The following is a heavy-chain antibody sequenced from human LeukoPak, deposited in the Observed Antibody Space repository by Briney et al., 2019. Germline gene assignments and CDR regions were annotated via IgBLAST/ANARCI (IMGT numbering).Heavy chain of an antibody. V-gene: IGHV3-66*01. Sequence: PGGSLRLSCAASGFTVSSNYMSWVRQAPGKGLEWVSVIYSGGSTYYADSVKGRFTISRDNSKNTLYLQMNSLRAEDTALYYCAKDSRATMVRGVMFDYWGQGTLVTVSS. CDR3: AKDSRATMVRGVMFDY. CDR1: GFTVSSNY. J-gene: IGHJ4*02. D-gene: IGHD3-10*01. CDR2: IYSGGST.